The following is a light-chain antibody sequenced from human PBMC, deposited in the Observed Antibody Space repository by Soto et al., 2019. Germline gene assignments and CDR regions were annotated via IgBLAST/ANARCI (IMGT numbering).Light chain of an antibody. CDR3: CSYAGSYPYV. CDR2: DVS. J-gene: IGLJ1*01. CDR1: SSDVGGYNY. Sequence: QSALTQPRSVSGCPGQSVTISCTGPSSDVGGYNYVSWYQQHPGKAPKLMIYDVSKRPSGVPDRFSGSKSGNTASLTISGLQAEDEADYYCCSYAGSYPYVFGTGTKVTVL. V-gene: IGLV2-11*01.